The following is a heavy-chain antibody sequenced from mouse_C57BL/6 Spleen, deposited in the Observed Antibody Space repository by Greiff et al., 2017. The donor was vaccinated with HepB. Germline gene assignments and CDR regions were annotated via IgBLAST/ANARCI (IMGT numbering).Heavy chain of an antibody. Sequence: QVQLQQPGAELVRPGTSVKLSCKASGYTFTSYWMHWVKQRPGQGLEWIGVIDPSDSYTNYNQKFKGKATLTVDTSSSTAYMQLSSLTSEDSAVYYCARPGQLRPSYAMDYWGQGTSVTVSS. CDR2: IDPSDSYT. V-gene: IGHV1-59*01. J-gene: IGHJ4*01. CDR3: ARPGQLRPSYAMDY. CDR1: GYTFTSYW. D-gene: IGHD3-2*02.